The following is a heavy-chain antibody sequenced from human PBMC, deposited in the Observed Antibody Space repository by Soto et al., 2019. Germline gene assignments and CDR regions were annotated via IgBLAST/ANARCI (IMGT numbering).Heavy chain of an antibody. CDR2: IYYSGST. CDR1: GGSISSSSYY. J-gene: IGHJ5*02. V-gene: IGHV4-39*01. D-gene: IGHD3-10*01. CDR3: ARGSLLGITMVRGVIRSNWFDP. Sequence: PSETLSLTCTVSGGSISSSSYYWGWIRQPPGKGLEWIGSIYYSGSTYYNPSLKSRVTISVDTSKNQFSLKLSSVTAADTAVYYCARGSLLGITMVRGVIRSNWFDPWGQGTLVTVSS.